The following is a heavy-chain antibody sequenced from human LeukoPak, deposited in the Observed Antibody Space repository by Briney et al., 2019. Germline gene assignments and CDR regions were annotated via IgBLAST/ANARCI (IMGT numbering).Heavy chain of an antibody. CDR3: ARSLSTDFDY. Sequence: PGGSLRLSCAASGFTFSSFGMNWVRQAPGKGLEWISYTSTSSLNTIHYADSVKGRFTISRDNAKNSLFLQMNSLRAEDTAVYYCARSLSTDFDYWGQGILVTVSS. J-gene: IGHJ4*02. CDR2: TSTSSLNTI. CDR1: GFTFSSFG. D-gene: IGHD5/OR15-5a*01. V-gene: IGHV3-48*04.